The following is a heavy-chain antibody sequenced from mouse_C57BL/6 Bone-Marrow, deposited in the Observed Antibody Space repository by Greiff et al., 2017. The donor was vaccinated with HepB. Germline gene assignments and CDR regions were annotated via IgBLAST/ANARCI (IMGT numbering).Heavy chain of an antibody. CDR2: IYPGDGDT. D-gene: IGHD2-1*01. CDR3: AREGLLWPYYFDY. CDR1: GYAFSSSW. J-gene: IGHJ2*01. V-gene: IGHV1-82*01. Sequence: VQLQQSGPELVKPGASVKISCKASGYAFSSSWMNWVKQRPGKGLEWIGRIYPGDGDTNYNGKFKGKATLTADKSSSTAYMQLSSLTSEDSAVYFGAREGLLWPYYFDYWGQGTTLTVSS.